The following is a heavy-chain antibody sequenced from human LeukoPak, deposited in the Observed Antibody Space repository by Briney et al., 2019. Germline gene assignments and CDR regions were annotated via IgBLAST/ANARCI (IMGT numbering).Heavy chain of an antibody. CDR2: ISSSSSYI. J-gene: IGHJ4*02. Sequence: GGSLRLSCAASGMTFSDAWMSWVRQAPGKGLEWVSSISSSSSYIYYADSVKGRFTISRDNAKNSLYLQMNSLRSEDTAVYYCARDRWRGDYYFDYWGQGTLVTVSS. CDR1: GMTFSDAW. CDR3: ARDRWRGDYYFDY. D-gene: IGHD2-21*02. V-gene: IGHV3-21*04.